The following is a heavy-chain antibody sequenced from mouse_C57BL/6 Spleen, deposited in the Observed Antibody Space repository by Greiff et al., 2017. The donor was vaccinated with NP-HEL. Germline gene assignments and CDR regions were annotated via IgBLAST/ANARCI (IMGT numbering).Heavy chain of an antibody. V-gene: IGHV5-4*01. CDR1: GFTFSSYA. CDR2: ISDGGSYT. Sequence: EVHLVESGGGLVKPGGSLKLSCAASGFTFSSYAMSWVRQTPEKRLEWVATISDGGSYTYYPDNVQGRFTISSDNAKNNLYLQMSQLKSEDTAMYYCARDGESSYDYWGQGTTLTVSS. D-gene: IGHD1-1*01. J-gene: IGHJ2*01. CDR3: ARDGESSYDY.